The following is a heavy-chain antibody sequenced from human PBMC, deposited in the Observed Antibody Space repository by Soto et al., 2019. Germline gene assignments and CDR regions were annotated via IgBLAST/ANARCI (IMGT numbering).Heavy chain of an antibody. V-gene: IGHV2-5*01. Sequence: SGPALVNRTQTLTLTCTFSGFSLSTTGVGVSWIRQPPGKALEWLALIYWHDDKRYSPSLKSRLTITKDTSKNQVVLTMTNMDPVDTATYYCAHRGGATVGLYYFDYWGQEALVTVSS. J-gene: IGHJ4*02. CDR1: GFSLSTTGVG. CDR3: AHRGGATVGLYYFDY. D-gene: IGHD3-16*01. CDR2: IYWHDDK.